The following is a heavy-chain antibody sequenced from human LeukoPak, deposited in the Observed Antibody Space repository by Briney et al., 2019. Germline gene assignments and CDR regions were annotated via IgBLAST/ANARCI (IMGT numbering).Heavy chain of an antibody. D-gene: IGHD2-15*01. CDR1: GFTFSSYS. CDR2: ISSSSSYI. Sequence: GGSLRLSCAASGFTFSSYSMNWVRQAPGKGLEWVSSISSSSSYIYYAGSAKGRFTISRDNAKNSLYLQMNSLRAEDTAVYYCARDVAATGQGFDYWGQGTLVTVSS. J-gene: IGHJ4*02. V-gene: IGHV3-21*01. CDR3: ARDVAATGQGFDY.